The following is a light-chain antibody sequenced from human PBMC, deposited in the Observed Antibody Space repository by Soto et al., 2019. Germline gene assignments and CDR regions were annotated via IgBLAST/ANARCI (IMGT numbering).Light chain of an antibody. CDR3: QEYGSSQT. J-gene: IGKJ1*01. CDR1: QSVSSSY. CDR2: GAS. V-gene: IGKV3-20*01. Sequence: EIVLTQSTGTLSLSPGERATLSCRASQSVSSSYLAWYQQKPGQAPRLLIYGASSRATGIPDRVSGSGSGTDFTLTISRLEPEDFAVYYCQEYGSSQTFGQGTKVEIK.